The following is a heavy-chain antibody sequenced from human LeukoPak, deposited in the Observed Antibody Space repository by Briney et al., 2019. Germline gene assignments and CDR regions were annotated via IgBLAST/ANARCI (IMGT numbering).Heavy chain of an antibody. CDR3: AREGLGSSSQFDY. J-gene: IGHJ4*02. Sequence: AASVKVSCKASGGTFSSYAISWVRQAPGQGLEWMGGIIPIFGTANYAQKFQGRVTMTRDTSTSTVYMELSSLRSEDTAVYYCAREGLGSSSQFDYWGQGTLVTVSS. CDR1: GGTFSSYA. CDR2: IIPIFGTA. V-gene: IGHV1-69*05. D-gene: IGHD6-6*01.